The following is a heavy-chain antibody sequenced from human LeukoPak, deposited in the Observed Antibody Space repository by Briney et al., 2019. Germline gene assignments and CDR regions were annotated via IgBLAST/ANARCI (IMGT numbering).Heavy chain of an antibody. V-gene: IGHV7-4-1*02. CDR3: ARATSIFGVVSDFDY. CDR2: INPTTGNP. J-gene: IGHJ4*02. CDR1: GYTFTNYA. D-gene: IGHD3-3*01. Sequence: ASVKVSCKASGYTFTNYAMNWVRQAPGQGLEWMGWINPTTGNPTCAQGFTGRFVFSLDTSVSTAYLQISSLKAEDTAVYYCARATSIFGVVSDFDYWGQGTLVTVSS.